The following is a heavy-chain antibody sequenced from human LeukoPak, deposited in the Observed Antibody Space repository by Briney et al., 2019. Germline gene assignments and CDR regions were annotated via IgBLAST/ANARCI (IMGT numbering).Heavy chain of an antibody. CDR1: DGSFSGYY. V-gene: IGHV4-34*01. Sequence: SETLSLTCAVYDGSFSGYYWSWIRQPPGKGLEWIGEINHSGSANYNPSLKSRVTISVDTSKNQFSLKLSSVTAADTAVYYCAGGGTSQIDYWGQGTLVAVSS. CDR3: AGGGTSQIDY. CDR2: INHSGSA. J-gene: IGHJ4*02. D-gene: IGHD1-1*01.